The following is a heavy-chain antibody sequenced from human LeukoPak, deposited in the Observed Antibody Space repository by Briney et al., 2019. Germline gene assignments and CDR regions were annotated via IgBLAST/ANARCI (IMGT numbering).Heavy chain of an antibody. CDR3: AKDGDIVVVPAAMEEYFQH. Sequence: GGSLRLSCAASGFTFSSYAMSWVRQAPGKGLEWVSAISGSGGSTYYADSVKGRFTISRDNSKNTPYLQMNSLRAEDTAVYYCAKDGDIVVVPAAMEEYFQHWGQGTLVTVSS. CDR1: GFTFSSYA. J-gene: IGHJ1*01. CDR2: ISGSGGST. D-gene: IGHD2-2*01. V-gene: IGHV3-23*01.